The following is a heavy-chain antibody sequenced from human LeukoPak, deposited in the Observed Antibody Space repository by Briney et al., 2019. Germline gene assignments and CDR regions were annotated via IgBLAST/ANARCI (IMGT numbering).Heavy chain of an antibody. V-gene: IGHV3-48*02. CDR1: GFTLSSYN. Sequence: GGALRLSCAASGFTLSSYNMNWVRQAPGKGLEWISYITTSIDIISYADSVKGRFTISRDNAKNSLYLQMDSLRDEDTAVYYCVRDHNYYFGYWGQGILVTVSA. J-gene: IGHJ4*02. CDR3: VRDHNYYFGY. CDR2: ITTSIDII.